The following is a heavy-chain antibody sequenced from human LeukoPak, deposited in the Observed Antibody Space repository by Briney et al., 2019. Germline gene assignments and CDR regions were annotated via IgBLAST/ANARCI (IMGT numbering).Heavy chain of an antibody. V-gene: IGHV3-48*02. CDR1: GFTLSSYN. Sequence: GGALRLSCAASGFTLSSYNMNWVRQAPGKGLEWISYITTSIDIISYADSVKGRFTISRDNAKNSLYLQMDSLRDEDTAVYYCVRDHNYYFGYWGQGILVTVSA. J-gene: IGHJ4*02. CDR3: VRDHNYYFGY. CDR2: ITTSIDII.